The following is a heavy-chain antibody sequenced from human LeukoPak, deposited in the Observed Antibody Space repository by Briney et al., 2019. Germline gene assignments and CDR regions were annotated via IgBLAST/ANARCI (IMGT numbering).Heavy chain of an antibody. V-gene: IGHV4-59*08. Sequence: SETLSLTCTVSDGSISDYYWSWIRQPPGKGLEWIGYISNSGSTNYNPSLKSRVTISVDTSKNQFSLKLSSVTAADTAVYYCAKSSGWYFDYWGQGTLVTVSP. D-gene: IGHD6-19*01. J-gene: IGHJ4*02. CDR2: ISNSGST. CDR3: AKSSGWYFDY. CDR1: DGSISDYY.